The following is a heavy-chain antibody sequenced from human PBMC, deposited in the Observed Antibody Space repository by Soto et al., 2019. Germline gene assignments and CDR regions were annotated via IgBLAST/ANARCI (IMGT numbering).Heavy chain of an antibody. V-gene: IGHV3-30*03. CDR2: ISRDGRTK. D-gene: IGHD2-8*02. CDR1: GFTVSSYG. CDR3: TGEVASGY. Sequence: QVQLVESGGGVVQPGRSPRLSCAVSGFTVSSYGMHWVRQAPGKGLEWVAVISRDGRTKFYADSVEGRFTISKDSSRNTLFLEMDSLRSDDMAVYYCTGEVASGYWGQGTLVTVSS. J-gene: IGHJ4*02.